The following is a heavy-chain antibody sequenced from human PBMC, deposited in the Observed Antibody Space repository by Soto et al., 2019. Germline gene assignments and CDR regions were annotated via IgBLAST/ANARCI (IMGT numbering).Heavy chain of an antibody. V-gene: IGHV3-74*01. CDR2: IKTDGNIT. Sequence: EVQLVESGGGLVQPGGSLRLSCAASGFTFSAYWMHWVRQAPGAGLVWVSRIKTDGNITSYTDSVKGRFTISRDNAKNTMYLQMNSLRAEDTAVYFCARVGVGHYDFDSWGQGTLVTVSS. CDR3: ARVGVGHYDFDS. J-gene: IGHJ4*02. D-gene: IGHD3-16*01. CDR1: GFTFSAYW.